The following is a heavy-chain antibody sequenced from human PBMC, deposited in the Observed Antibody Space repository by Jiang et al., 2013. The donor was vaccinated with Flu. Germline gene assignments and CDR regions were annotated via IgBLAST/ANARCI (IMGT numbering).Heavy chain of an antibody. CDR2: TYYRSKWYN. J-gene: IGHJ6*04. CDR3: ASSGLDV. V-gene: IGHV6-1*01. CDR1: VSSNSAA. Sequence: VSSNSAAWNWIRHVPSRGLECWRTYYRSKWYNAYALSVKSRITINPDTSKNQFSLQLNSVTPEDTAVYYCASSGLDVWGKGTTVTVSS.